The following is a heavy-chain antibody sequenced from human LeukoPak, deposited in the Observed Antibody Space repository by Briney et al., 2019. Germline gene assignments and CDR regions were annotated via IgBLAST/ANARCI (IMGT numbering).Heavy chain of an antibody. D-gene: IGHD3-10*01. CDR3: ARGDYYGSGSYELDY. CDR1: GYTFTAWY. CDR2: IDPNSGGT. V-gene: IGHV1-2*02. Sequence: ASVKVSCEASGYTFTAWYIHWVRQAPGQGLEWMGWIDPNSGGTGYAQKFQGRVTLTRDTSIRTAYTELRSLRSDDTAVYYCARGDYYGSGSYELDYWGQGTLVTVSS. J-gene: IGHJ4*02.